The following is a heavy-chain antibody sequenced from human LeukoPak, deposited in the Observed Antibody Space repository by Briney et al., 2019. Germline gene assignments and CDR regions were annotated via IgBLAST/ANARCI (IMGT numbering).Heavy chain of an antibody. D-gene: IGHD4-17*01. CDR1: GFTFNSYA. V-gene: IGHV3-23*01. Sequence: GGSLRLSCAASGFTFNSYAMIWARQAPGKGLESISSISTTGDRTYYADSVKGRFAISRGNSKNTLYLQMNSLRAEDTAVYYCAREPLSEDYGDYYWGQGTLVTVSS. CDR3: AREPLSEDYGDYY. J-gene: IGHJ4*02. CDR2: ISTTGDRT.